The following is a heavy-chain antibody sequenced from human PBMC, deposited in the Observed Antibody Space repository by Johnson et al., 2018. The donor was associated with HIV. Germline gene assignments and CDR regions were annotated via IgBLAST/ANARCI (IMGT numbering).Heavy chain of an antibody. J-gene: IGHJ3*01. CDR3: GNLQSSDFPYAFDV. CDR2: ISFDGSNK. CDR1: GFTFSSYG. V-gene: IGHV3-30*18. D-gene: IGHD4-11*01. Sequence: QVQLVESGGGVVQPGRSLRVSCAASGFTFSSYGMHWVRQAPGQGLEWVALISFDGSNKYYADSVKGRFTISRDNSKNTVYLQMSSLRAEDTAVYYCGNLQSSDFPYAFDVWGQGTMVTVS.